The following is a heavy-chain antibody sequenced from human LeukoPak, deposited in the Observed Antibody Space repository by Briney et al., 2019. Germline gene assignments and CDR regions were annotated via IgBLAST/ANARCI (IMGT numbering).Heavy chain of an antibody. J-gene: IGHJ4*02. Sequence: GGSLRLSCAASGFTFNNAYMCWVRQAPGKGLEWVGRIKSKAYGGTTEYAASVKGRFTISRDDSKSIAYLQMNSLKTEDTAVYYCTRDWVAYCGGDCYPPFDYWGQGTLVTVSS. CDR2: IKSKAYGGTT. V-gene: IGHV3-15*01. CDR1: GFTFNNAY. D-gene: IGHD2-21*02. CDR3: TRDWVAYCGGDCYPPFDY.